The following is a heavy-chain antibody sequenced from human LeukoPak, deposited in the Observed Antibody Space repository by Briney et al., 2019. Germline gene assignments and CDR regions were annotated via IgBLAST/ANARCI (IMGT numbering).Heavy chain of an antibody. V-gene: IGHV5-51*01. D-gene: IGHD4-11*01. CDR3: ARPTTAGLADAFDI. J-gene: IGHJ3*02. CDR2: IYPGNSDT. CDR1: GYSFTNYW. Sequence: GESLKISCQGSGYSFTNYWIGWVRQMPGKGLEWMGIIYPGNSDTRYSPSFQGQVTISVDKSISTAYLQWSSLKASDTAMYYCARPTTAGLADAFDIWGQGTMVTVSS.